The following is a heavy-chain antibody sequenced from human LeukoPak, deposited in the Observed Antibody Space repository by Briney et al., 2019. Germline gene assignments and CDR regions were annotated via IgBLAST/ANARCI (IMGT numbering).Heavy chain of an antibody. CDR1: GGTFSSYA. D-gene: IGHD2-2*01. CDR3: ARAEVVPAVRYYYYYMDV. J-gene: IGHJ6*03. CDR2: IIPIFGTA. Sequence: SVKVSCKASGGTFSSYAISWVRQAPGQGLEWMGGIIPIFGTANYAQKFQGRVTITPDESTSTAYMELSSMRSEDTAVYYCARAEVVPAVRYYYYYMDVWGKGTTVTVSS. V-gene: IGHV1-69*13.